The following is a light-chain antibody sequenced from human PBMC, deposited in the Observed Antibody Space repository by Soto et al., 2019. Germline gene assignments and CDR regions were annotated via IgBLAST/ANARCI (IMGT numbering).Light chain of an antibody. V-gene: IGKV1-39*01. Sequence: DIQMTQSPSSLSASVGDTVTITCRPSQFISTYLNWYQQKPGKAPNLLIYTTSSLHSGVPSRFSGSGSGTDFTLTISSLQPEDFGTYYCQQSYTSPVTFGGGTKVDIK. J-gene: IGKJ4*01. CDR1: QFISTY. CDR2: TTS. CDR3: QQSYTSPVT.